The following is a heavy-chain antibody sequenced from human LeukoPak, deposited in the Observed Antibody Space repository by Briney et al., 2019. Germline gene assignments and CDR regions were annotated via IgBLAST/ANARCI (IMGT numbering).Heavy chain of an antibody. V-gene: IGHV4-59*01. Sequence: SETLSLTCTVSGGSISSYYWSWIRQPPGKGLEWIGYIYYSGSTNYNPSLKSRVTISVDTSKNQFSLKLSSVTAADTAAYYCARITYGPSWEYYFDYWGQGTLVTVSS. CDR3: ARITYGPSWEYYFDY. J-gene: IGHJ4*02. CDR1: GGSISSYY. CDR2: IYYSGST. D-gene: IGHD1-14*01.